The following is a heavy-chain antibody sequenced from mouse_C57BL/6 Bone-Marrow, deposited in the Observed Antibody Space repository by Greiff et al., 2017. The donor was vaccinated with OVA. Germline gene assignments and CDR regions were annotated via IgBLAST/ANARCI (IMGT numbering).Heavy chain of an antibody. D-gene: IGHD2-3*01. J-gene: IGHJ3*01. Sequence: QVQLQQSGAELAKPGASVKLSCKASGYTFTSYWMHWVKQRPGQGLEWIGYINPSSGYTKYNQKFKDKATLTADKSSSTAYMQLSSLTCEDSAVYYCARDMNGYFFADWGQGTLVTVSA. CDR1: GYTFTSYW. CDR3: ARDMNGYFFAD. CDR2: INPSSGYT. V-gene: IGHV1-7*01.